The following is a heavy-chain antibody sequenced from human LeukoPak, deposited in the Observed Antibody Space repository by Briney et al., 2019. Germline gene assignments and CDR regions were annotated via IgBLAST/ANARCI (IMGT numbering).Heavy chain of an antibody. D-gene: IGHD1-26*01. CDR2: ISSSSSTI. J-gene: IGHJ4*02. V-gene: IGHV3-48*01. CDR3: ASAPNSGSYELDY. CDR1: GFTFSSYS. Sequence: PGGSLRLSCAASGFTFSSYSINWVRQAPGKGLEWVSYISSSSSTIYYADSVKGRFTISRDNAKNSLYLQMNSLRAEDTAVYYCASAPNSGSYELDYWGQGTLVTVSS.